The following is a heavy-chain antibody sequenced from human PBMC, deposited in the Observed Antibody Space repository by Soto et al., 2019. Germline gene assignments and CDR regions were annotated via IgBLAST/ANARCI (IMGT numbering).Heavy chain of an antibody. CDR3: ATGFSSSYSYTLAY. J-gene: IGHJ4*02. D-gene: IGHD6-13*01. CDR1: GFIFSDYW. Sequence: GESLKISCTASGFIFSDYWMSWVRQAPGKGLEWVANIKQDGGEKYYVDSVKGRFTVSRDNAKNSLYLQMNSVTAEDTAVYYCATGFSSSYSYTLAYWGQGALVTVSS. CDR2: IKQDGGEK. V-gene: IGHV3-7*04.